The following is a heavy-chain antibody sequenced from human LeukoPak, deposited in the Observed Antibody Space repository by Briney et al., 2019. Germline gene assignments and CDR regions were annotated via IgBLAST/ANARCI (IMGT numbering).Heavy chain of an antibody. V-gene: IGHV3-43D*03. CDR3: AKEGYSGSHRYFDY. J-gene: IGHJ4*02. CDR2: ISWGGDST. CDR1: GFTFDGYA. D-gene: IGHD1-26*01. Sequence: GGSLRLSCAASGFTFDGYAMHWIRQAPGKGLEWVSLISWGGDSTYYADSVKGRFTISRDNSKNSLYLQMNSLRAEDAALYYCAKEGYSGSHRYFDYWGQGTLVTVSS.